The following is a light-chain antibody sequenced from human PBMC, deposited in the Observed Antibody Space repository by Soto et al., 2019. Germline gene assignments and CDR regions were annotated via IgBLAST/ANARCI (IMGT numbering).Light chain of an antibody. CDR2: EVT. CDR1: SSDVGGSNY. Sequence: QSALTQPASVSGSPGQSITISCTGTSSDVGGSNYVSWYQQHPGKAPRLLIYEVTNRPSGVSNRFSGSKSGNTASLTISGLPAEDEADYYCSSYTSTSTFYVFGSGTKLTVL. J-gene: IGLJ1*01. CDR3: SSYTSTSTFYV. V-gene: IGLV2-14*01.